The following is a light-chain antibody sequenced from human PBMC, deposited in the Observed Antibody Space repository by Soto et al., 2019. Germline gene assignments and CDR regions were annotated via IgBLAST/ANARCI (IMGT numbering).Light chain of an antibody. V-gene: IGLV2-8*01. J-gene: IGLJ3*02. Sequence: QSALTQPPSASGSRGQSVTISCTGISSDVGGYNYVSWYQQHPGKAPKLMIYEVSKRPSGVPDRFSGSKSGNTASLTVSGLQPEDEADYYCSSYAGSNNLGVFGGGTKLTVL. CDR3: SSYAGSNNLGV. CDR2: EVS. CDR1: SSDVGGYNY.